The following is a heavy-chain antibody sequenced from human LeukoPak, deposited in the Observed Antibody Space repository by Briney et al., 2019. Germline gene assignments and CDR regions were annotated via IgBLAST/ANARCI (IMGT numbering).Heavy chain of an antibody. CDR2: ISSSGSTI. D-gene: IGHD2-21*02. J-gene: IGHJ3*02. Sequence: GGSLRLSCAASGFTFSDYYMSWIRQAPGKGLEWVSYISSSGSTIYYADSVKGRFTISRDNAKNSLYLQMNSPRAEDTAVYYCARDYRGVTAVSGDAFDIWGQGTMVTVSS. CDR3: ARDYRGVTAVSGDAFDI. CDR1: GFTFSDYY. V-gene: IGHV3-11*01.